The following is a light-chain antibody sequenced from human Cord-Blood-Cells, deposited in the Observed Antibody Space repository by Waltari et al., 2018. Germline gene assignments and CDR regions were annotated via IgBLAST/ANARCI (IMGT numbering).Light chain of an antibody. J-gene: IGKJ4*01. CDR1: QGIRSY. Sequence: IRSTQSPSSLPAPPGYRVTITRRASQGIRSYLAWYQQKPGKAPKLLIYAASTLQSGVPSRFSGSGSGTDFTLTISCLQSEDFATYYCQQYYSYLLTFGGGTKVEIK. CDR3: QQYYSYLLT. CDR2: AAS. V-gene: IGKV1-8*01.